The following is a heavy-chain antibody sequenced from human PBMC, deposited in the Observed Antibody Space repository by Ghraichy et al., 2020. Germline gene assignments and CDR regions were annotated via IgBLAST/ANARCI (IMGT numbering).Heavy chain of an antibody. CDR3: ARHYGAGTYPLDY. V-gene: IGHV4-59*01. J-gene: IGHJ4*02. CDR2: IHYSGTT. CDR1: GGSINNYY. D-gene: IGHD3-10*01. Sequence: SETLSLTYTVSGGSINNYYWSWIRQTPGKALEFLGYIHYSGTTNYNPSLRGRVTMSVDTSKNQFSLKLTSVTAADTAVYYCARHYGAGTYPLDYWGQGILVTVSS.